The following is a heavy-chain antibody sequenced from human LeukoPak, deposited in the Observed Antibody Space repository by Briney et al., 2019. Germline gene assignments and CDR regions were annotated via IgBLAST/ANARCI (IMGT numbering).Heavy chain of an antibody. CDR1: GFTFRDHW. CDR3: ARDRDLPVGATTNYGMDV. D-gene: IGHD1-26*01. J-gene: IGHJ6*02. Sequence: PGGSLRLSCAASGFTFRDHWMSWVRQAPGKGLEWLANINENGNGYHYVGSLRGRFTISRDNARNSLYLQMNSLRAEDTAVYYCARDRDLPVGATTNYGMDVWGQGTTVTVSS. V-gene: IGHV3-7*01. CDR2: INENGNGY.